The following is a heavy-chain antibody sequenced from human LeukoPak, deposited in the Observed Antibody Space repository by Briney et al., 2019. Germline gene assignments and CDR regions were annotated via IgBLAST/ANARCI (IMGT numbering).Heavy chain of an antibody. CDR1: GGSISSGGYY. CDR2: IYTSGST. CDR3: ARVATAAGYFDY. D-gene: IGHD6-13*01. J-gene: IGHJ4*02. Sequence: SETLSLTCTVSGGSISSGGYYWSWIRQPAGKGLEWIGRIYTSGSTNYNPSLKSRVTISVDTSKNQFSLKLSSVTAADTAVYYCARVATAAGYFDYWGQGTLVTVSP. V-gene: IGHV4-61*02.